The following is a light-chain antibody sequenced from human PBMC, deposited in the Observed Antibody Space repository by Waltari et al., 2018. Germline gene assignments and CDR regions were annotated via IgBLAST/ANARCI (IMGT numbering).Light chain of an antibody. CDR1: ALPRQY. CDR3: QSTDSSGTSWV. V-gene: IGLV3-25*03. J-gene: IGLJ3*02. Sequence: SYELTQPPSVSVSPGQTARISCSGDALPRQYVYWYQRKPGQAPILVIYKDNDRPSGIAERFSGSSSGTTVTLTISGVQAEDEADYYCQSTDSSGTSWVFGGGTKLTVL. CDR2: KDN.